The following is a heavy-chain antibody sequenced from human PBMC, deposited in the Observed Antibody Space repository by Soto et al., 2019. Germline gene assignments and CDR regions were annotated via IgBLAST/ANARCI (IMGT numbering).Heavy chain of an antibody. D-gene: IGHD1-7*01. Sequence: GGSLRLSCAASGFTFSSYAISWVPQAPGKGLEWVSAISGSGGSTYYADSVKGRFTISRDNSKNTLYLQMNSPRAEDTAVYYCAKDWNYDRPNWFDPWGQGTLVTVSS. CDR3: AKDWNYDRPNWFDP. CDR2: ISGSGGST. V-gene: IGHV3-23*01. J-gene: IGHJ5*02. CDR1: GFTFSSYA.